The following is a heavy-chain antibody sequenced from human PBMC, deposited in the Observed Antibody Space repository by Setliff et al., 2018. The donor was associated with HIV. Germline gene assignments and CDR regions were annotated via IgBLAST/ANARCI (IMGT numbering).Heavy chain of an antibody. V-gene: IGHV3-74*01. CDR2: INSDGSGT. CDR3: SADVPEVSSPIDY. J-gene: IGHJ4*02. CDR1: GFTVSDTH. D-gene: IGHD3-10*02. Sequence: PGGSLRLSCAASGFTVSDTHMTWVRQAPGKGLVWVSRINSDGSGTSYADSVKGRFTISRDDSKNTLYLQMDSLRTEDTAVYYCSADVPEVSSPIDYWGQGTLVTVSS.